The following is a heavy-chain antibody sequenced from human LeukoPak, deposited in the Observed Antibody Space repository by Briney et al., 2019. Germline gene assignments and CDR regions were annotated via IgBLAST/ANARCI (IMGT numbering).Heavy chain of an antibody. Sequence: ASVKVSCKASGYTFNSYGLSWLRQVPGQGLEWVAWINTYSGDTDYAQKFQGRVTLTAHTSTSTAYMDLRSLRSDDTAVYFCARALSRGFDIWGQGTLVTVSS. V-gene: IGHV1-18*01. J-gene: IGHJ3*02. CDR1: GYTFNSYG. CDR2: INTYSGDT. CDR3: ARALSRGFDI.